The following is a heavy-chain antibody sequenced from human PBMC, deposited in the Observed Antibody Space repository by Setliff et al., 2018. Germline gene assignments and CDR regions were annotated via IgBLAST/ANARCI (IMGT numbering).Heavy chain of an antibody. D-gene: IGHD5-12*01. V-gene: IGHV4-4*08. CDR2: IHTGST. CDR1: GGSLSSYY. CDR3: ARFLNPRDGYQNSPGFDF. Sequence: SETLSLTCTVSGGSLSSYYWSWIRQPPGKGLEWIGQIHTGSTNYSPSLKSRVTISLDTSKNHFSLKLDSVTAADTAVYYCARFLNPRDGYQNSPGFDFWGQGTLVTVS. J-gene: IGHJ4*02.